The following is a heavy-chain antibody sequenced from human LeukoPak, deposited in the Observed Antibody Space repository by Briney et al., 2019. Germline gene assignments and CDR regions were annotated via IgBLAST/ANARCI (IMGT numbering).Heavy chain of an antibody. V-gene: IGHV1-69*13. D-gene: IGHD6-19*01. J-gene: IGHJ4*02. CDR2: IIPIFGTA. CDR3: ASGRTSSGWLFDY. CDR1: GGTFSSYA. Sequence: SVKVSCKASGGTFSSYAISWVRQAPGQGPEWMGGIIPIFGTANYAQKFQGRVTITADESTSTAYMELSSLRSEDTAVYYCASGRTSSGWLFDYWGQGTLVTVSS.